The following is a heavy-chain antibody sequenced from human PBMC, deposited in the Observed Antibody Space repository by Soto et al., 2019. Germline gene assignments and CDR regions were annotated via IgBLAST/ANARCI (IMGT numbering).Heavy chain of an antibody. Sequence: GGSLRLSCAASGFTFSSYGMHWVRQAPGKGLERVAVISYDGSNKYYADSVKGRFTISRDNSKNTLYLQMNSLRAEDTAAYYCAKDLGGAIVVVPAAMTDYYYGMDVWGQGTTVTVSS. CDR3: AKDLGGAIVVVPAAMTDYYYGMDV. J-gene: IGHJ6*02. D-gene: IGHD2-2*01. CDR2: ISYDGSNK. CDR1: GFTFSSYG. V-gene: IGHV3-30*18.